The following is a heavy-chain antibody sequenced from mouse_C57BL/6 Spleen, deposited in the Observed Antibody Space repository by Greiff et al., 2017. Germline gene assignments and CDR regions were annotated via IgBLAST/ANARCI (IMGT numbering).Heavy chain of an antibody. J-gene: IGHJ1*03. CDR2: IWRGGST. Sequence: QVQLQQSGPGLVQPSQSLSITCTVSGFSLTSYGVHWVRQSPGKGLEWLGVIWRGGSTDYNAAFMSRLSITKDNSKSQVFFKMNSLQADDTAIYYCAKNFDGYYGGYFDVWGTGTTVTVSS. D-gene: IGHD2-3*01. CDR3: AKNFDGYYGGYFDV. CDR1: GFSLTSYG. V-gene: IGHV2-5*01.